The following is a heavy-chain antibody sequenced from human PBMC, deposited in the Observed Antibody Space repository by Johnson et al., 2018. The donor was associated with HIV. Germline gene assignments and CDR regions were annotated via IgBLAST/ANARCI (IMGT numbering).Heavy chain of an antibody. V-gene: IGHV3-66*01. CDR1: GFNFSDYY. CDR3: ARDSRSIQLWSPWAFDI. D-gene: IGHD5-18*01. CDR2: IYSGGYT. Sequence: EVQLVESGGGLVQPGGSLRLSCAASGFNFSDYYMTWIRQAPGKGLEWVSLIYSGGYTYYADAVKGRFTISRDNSKNSLYLQMNSLRAEDTAVYYCARDSRSIQLWSPWAFDIWGQGTMVTVSS. J-gene: IGHJ3*02.